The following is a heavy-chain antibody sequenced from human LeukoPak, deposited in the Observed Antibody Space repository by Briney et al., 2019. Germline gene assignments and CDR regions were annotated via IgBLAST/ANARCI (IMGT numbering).Heavy chain of an antibody. CDR3: ARRKGVVVPAALFDP. V-gene: IGHV1-8*01. Sequence: GASVKVSCKASGYTFTSYDINWVRQATGQGLEWMGWMNPNSGNTGYAQKFQGRVTMTRNTSISTAYMELSSLSSEDTAVYYCARRKGVVVPAALFDPWGQGTLVTVSS. J-gene: IGHJ5*02. CDR1: GYTFTSYD. CDR2: MNPNSGNT. D-gene: IGHD2-2*01.